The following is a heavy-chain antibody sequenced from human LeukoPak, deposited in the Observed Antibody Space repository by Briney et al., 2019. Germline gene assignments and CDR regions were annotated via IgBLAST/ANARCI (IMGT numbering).Heavy chain of an antibody. CDR1: GFTFSSYW. D-gene: IGHD2-2*01. V-gene: IGHV3-7*01. Sequence: PGGSLRFSCAASGFTFSSYWMSWVRQAPGKGLEWVANIKQDGSEKYYVDSVKGRFTISRDNAKNSLYLQMNSLRAEDTAVYYCARDGSTSCLDYWGQGTLVTVSS. J-gene: IGHJ4*02. CDR2: IKQDGSEK. CDR3: ARDGSTSCLDY.